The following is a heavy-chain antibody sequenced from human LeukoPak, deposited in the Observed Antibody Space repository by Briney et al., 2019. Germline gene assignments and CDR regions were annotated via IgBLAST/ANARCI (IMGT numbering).Heavy chain of an antibody. CDR1: DDSISNYY. CDR3: ARGGYSYGFGFDY. D-gene: IGHD5-18*01. V-gene: IGHV4-59*01. CDR2: IYYSGST. Sequence: SETLSLTCTVSDDSISNYYWSWIRQPPGKGLEWIGYIYYSGSTNYNPSLKSRVTISVDTSKNQFSLKLSSVTAADTAVYYCARGGYSYGFGFDYWGQGTLVTVSS. J-gene: IGHJ4*02.